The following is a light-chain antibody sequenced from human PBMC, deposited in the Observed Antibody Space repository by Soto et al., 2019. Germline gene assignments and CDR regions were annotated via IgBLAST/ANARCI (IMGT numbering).Light chain of an antibody. J-gene: IGKJ1*01. CDR2: LGS. V-gene: IGKV2-28*01. Sequence: DIVMTQSPLSLPVTPGEPASISCRSSQSLLHSNGYNYLDWYLQKPGQSPQLLIYLGSNRASGVPYMFSGSGSGTYFTLKISRVEAEDVGVYYCMQALQTPWTFGQGTKVEIK. CDR1: QSLLHSNGYNY. CDR3: MQALQTPWT.